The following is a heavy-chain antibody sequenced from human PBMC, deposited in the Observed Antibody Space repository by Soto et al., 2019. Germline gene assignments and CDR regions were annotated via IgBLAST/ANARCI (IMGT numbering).Heavy chain of an antibody. CDR3: ARSPWGGSYPFYYYYYGMDV. CDR1: GFTFSSYA. J-gene: IGHJ6*02. V-gene: IGHV3-30-3*01. CDR2: ISYDGSNK. Sequence: GGSLRLSCAASGFTFSSYAMHWVRQAPGKGLEWVAVISYDGSNKYYADSVKGRFTISRDNSKNTLYLQMNSLRAEDTAVYYCARSPWGGSYPFYYYYYGMDVWGQGTTVTVSS. D-gene: IGHD1-26*01.